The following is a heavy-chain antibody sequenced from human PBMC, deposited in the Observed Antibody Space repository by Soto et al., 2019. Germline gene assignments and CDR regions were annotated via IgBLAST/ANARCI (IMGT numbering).Heavy chain of an antibody. CDR3: TTRYSSSSSKGHYYYYGMDV. V-gene: IGHV3-15*07. J-gene: IGHJ6*02. Sequence: GGSLRLSCAASGFTFSNAWMNWVRQAPGKGLEWVGRIKSKTDGGTTDYAAPVKGRFTISRDDSKNTLYLQMNSLKTEDTAVYYCTTRYSSSSSKGHYYYYGMDVWGQGTTVTVSS. CDR2: IKSKTDGGTT. D-gene: IGHD6-6*01. CDR1: GFTFSNAW.